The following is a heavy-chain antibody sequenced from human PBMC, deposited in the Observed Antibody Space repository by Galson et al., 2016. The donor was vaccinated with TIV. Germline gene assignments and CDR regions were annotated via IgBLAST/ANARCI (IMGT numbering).Heavy chain of an antibody. CDR1: GFSFSNYA. V-gene: IGHV3-23*01. Sequence: SLRLSCAASGFSFSNYAMSWVRQAPGRGLEWVSGIGGSGGSPNYGDSVKGRFTISRDNSKNILYLQMNSLGAEDTAVYYCAKRPIITIFGAGSNYCDSWGQGTLVTVSS. CDR3: AKRPIITIFGAGSNYCDS. CDR2: IGGSGGSP. D-gene: IGHD3-3*01. J-gene: IGHJ4*02.